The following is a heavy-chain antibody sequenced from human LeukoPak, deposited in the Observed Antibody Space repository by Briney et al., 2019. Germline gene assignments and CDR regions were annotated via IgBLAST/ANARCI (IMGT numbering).Heavy chain of an antibody. D-gene: IGHD1-26*01. CDR3: ATNSGSYDSDYFDY. CDR2: ISAYNGNT. J-gene: IGHJ4*02. V-gene: IGHV1-18*01. Sequence: ASVKVCCKASGYTFTRYGISWVRQAPGQGLEWMGWISAYNGNTNYAQKLQGRVTMTTDTSTSTAYMELRSLRSDDTAVYYCATNSGSYDSDYFDYWGQGTLVTVSS. CDR1: GYTFTRYG.